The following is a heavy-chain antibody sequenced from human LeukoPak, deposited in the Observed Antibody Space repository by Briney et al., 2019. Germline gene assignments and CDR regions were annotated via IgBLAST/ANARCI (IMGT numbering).Heavy chain of an antibody. D-gene: IGHD5-12*01. CDR1: GFTFSSYW. V-gene: IGHV3-74*01. Sequence: GGSLRLSCEASGFTFSSYWMHWVRQAPGKGLVWVSRIKSDGSNTYYADSVKGRFTISRDNAKNTLYLQMNSLRAEDTAVYYCARSGYDKGFDAFDIWGQGTMVTVSS. J-gene: IGHJ3*02. CDR3: ARSGYDKGFDAFDI. CDR2: IKSDGSNT.